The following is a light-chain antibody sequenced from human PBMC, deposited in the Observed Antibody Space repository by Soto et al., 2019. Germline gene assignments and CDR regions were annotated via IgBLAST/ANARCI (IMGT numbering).Light chain of an antibody. CDR1: SSNIGSNP. Sequence: QSVLTQPLSASASPGQRVTISCSGGSSNIGSNPVAWYQHLPGTAPPRLIFTAGQRPSGVPGRFSGSKSGTSASLAISGLQSEDEGDYHCSACDNSLNGYVFGPGTKVTVL. CDR3: SACDNSLNGYV. V-gene: IGLV1-44*01. CDR2: TAG. J-gene: IGLJ1*01.